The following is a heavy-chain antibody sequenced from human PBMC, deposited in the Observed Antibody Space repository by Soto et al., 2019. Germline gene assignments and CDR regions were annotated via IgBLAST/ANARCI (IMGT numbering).Heavy chain of an antibody. CDR3: ARGRSYYGSGRYLFDY. V-gene: IGHV4-34*01. CDR1: GGSFSGYY. J-gene: IGHJ4*02. D-gene: IGHD3-10*01. CDR2: INHSGST. Sequence: SGTLSLTFAVYGGSFSGYYWSWIRQPPGKGLEWIGEINHSGSTNYNPSLKSRVTISVDTSKNQFSLKLSSVTAADTAVYYCARGRSYYGSGRYLFDYWGQGTLVTVSS.